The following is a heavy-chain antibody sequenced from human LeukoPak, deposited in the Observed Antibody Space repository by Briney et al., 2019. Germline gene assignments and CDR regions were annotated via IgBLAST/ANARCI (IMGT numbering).Heavy chain of an antibody. V-gene: IGHV4-34*01. J-gene: IGHJ4*02. CDR3: ARSAYYYDSSAHFDY. Sequence: SETLSLTCAVYGESFSGYYWSWIRQPPGKGLEWIGEINHSGSTNYNPSLKSRVTISVDTSKNQFSLKLSSVTAADTAVYYCARSAYYYDSSAHFDYWGQGTLVTVSS. CDR2: INHSGST. CDR1: GESFSGYY. D-gene: IGHD3-22*01.